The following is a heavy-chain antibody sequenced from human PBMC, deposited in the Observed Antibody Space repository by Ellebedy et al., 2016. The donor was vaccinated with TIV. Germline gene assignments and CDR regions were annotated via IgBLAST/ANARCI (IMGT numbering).Heavy chain of an antibody. J-gene: IGHJ2*01. CDR1: GFTLNNYW. V-gene: IGHV3-7*01. CDR2: INEDGTKK. D-gene: IGHD4-17*01. CDR3: ARAIYGASYL. Sequence: GESLKISCTASGFTLNNYWMTWVRQAPGKGLEWVVNINEDGTKKHYVDSVRGRFTISRDYAGNSLFLQMNSLGAEDTAVYYCARAIYGASYLWGRGTLVTVSS.